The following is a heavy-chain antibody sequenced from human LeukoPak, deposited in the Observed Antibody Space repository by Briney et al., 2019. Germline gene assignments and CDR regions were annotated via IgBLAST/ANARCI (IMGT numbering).Heavy chain of an antibody. Sequence: ASVKVSCKASGYTFIRYYMHWVRQAPGQGLEWMGIINPGGGSTSYAQKFQGRVTMTRDTSTNTVYMELSSLRSEDTAVYYCASDGYSSGWYVLDYWGQGTLVTVSS. CDR3: ASDGYSSGWYVLDY. J-gene: IGHJ4*02. D-gene: IGHD6-19*01. CDR1: GYTFIRYY. CDR2: INPGGGST. V-gene: IGHV1-46*01.